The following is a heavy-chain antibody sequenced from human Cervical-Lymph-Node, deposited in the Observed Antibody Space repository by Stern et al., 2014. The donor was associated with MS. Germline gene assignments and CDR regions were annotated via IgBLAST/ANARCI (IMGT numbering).Heavy chain of an antibody. V-gene: IGHV5-51*01. D-gene: IGHD6-19*01. CDR3: ATRGSALAGTWSFDY. CDR1: GYSFPSNW. Sequence: EVQLVQSGAEVKKPGESLKISCKGSGYSFPSNWIGWVRQMPGKGLEWMGIIYPGDSRTKYSPSFQGQVTISADKSISTAYLQWSSLKASDSAMYYCATRGSALAGTWSFDYWGQGSLVTVSS. CDR2: IYPGDSRT. J-gene: IGHJ4*02.